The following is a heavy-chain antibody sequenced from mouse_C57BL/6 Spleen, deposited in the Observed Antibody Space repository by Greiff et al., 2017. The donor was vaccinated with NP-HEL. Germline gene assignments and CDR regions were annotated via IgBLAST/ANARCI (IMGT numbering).Heavy chain of an antibody. CDR3: AREGPRFGY. Sequence: VQLQQSGPELVKPGASVKISCKASGYAFSSSWMNWVKQRPGKGLEWIGRIYPGDGDTNYNGKFKGKATLTADKSSSTAYMQLSSLTSEDSAVYFCAREGPRFGYWGNGTTLTVS. CDR2: IYPGDGDT. CDR1: GYAFSSSW. V-gene: IGHV1-82*01. J-gene: IGHJ2*01.